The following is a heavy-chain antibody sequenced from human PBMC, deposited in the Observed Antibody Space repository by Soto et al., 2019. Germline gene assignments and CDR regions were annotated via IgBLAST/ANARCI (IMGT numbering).Heavy chain of an antibody. CDR1: GGSISSYY. V-gene: IGHV4-4*07. Sequence: SETLSLTCTVSGGSISSYYWSWIRQPAGKGLEWIGRIYTSGSTNYNPSLKSRVTMSVDTSKNQFSLKLSSVTAADTAVYYCARDRYDFWSGYQNWFDPWGQGTLGTSPQ. CDR2: IYTSGST. J-gene: IGHJ5*02. CDR3: ARDRYDFWSGYQNWFDP. D-gene: IGHD3-3*01.